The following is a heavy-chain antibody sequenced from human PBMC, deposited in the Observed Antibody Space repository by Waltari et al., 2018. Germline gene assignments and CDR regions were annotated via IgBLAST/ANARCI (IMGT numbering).Heavy chain of an antibody. CDR1: GGSFGTYE. D-gene: IGHD1-26*01. CDR2: IIPSYVTP. V-gene: IGHV1-69*12. Sequence: QVHLVQSGAEVRKPGSSVRVSCEASGGSFGTYEITWVRQAPGQGLEWMAGIIPSYVTPNYAQKFQGRVTIAADESTRTAYMELSSLRSDDTAVYYCAKRIVGGPFDVWGQGTVVTVSS. J-gene: IGHJ3*01. CDR3: AKRIVGGPFDV.